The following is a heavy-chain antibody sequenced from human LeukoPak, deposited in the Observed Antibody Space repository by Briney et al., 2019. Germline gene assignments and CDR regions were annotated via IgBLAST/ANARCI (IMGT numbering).Heavy chain of an antibody. V-gene: IGHV3-21*01. CDR3: ARDEARGYDFRPQDH. CDR1: GFSLRDYS. CDR2: ISSSSRYT. D-gene: IGHD3-3*01. Sequence: GSLRLSCAASGFSLRDYSMDWVRQAPGKGLEWVSSISSSSRYTFYVDSVKGRFTTSRDNAKNSLYLQMNSLRVEDTAVCYCARDEARGYDFRPQDHWGQGTLVSVSS. J-gene: IGHJ4*02.